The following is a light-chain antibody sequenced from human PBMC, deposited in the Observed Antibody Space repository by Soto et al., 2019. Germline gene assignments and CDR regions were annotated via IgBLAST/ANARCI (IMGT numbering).Light chain of an antibody. J-gene: IGKJ1*01. V-gene: IGKV1-5*03. CDR1: QTISSW. CDR3: QQYEPDRT. Sequence: IQVTQTHSTLSASVGDRVTITCRASQTISSWLAWYQQKPGKAPKLLIYKASTLKSGVPSRFSGSGSGTEFTLTISSLQPDDFASYYCQQYEPDRTFGQGTKVDI. CDR2: KAS.